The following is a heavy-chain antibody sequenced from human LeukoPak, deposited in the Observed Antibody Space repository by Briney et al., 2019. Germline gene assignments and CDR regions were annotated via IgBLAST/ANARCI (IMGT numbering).Heavy chain of an antibody. CDR1: RFSFTNYA. CDR3: PEMGGYYYNSAYYS. CDR2: ISGSGGTT. J-gene: IGHJ4*02. V-gene: IGHV3-23*01. D-gene: IGHD3-22*01. Sequence: GGAPRLSCTDSRFSFTNYAMSWVRQAPGEGLEWVSTISGSGGTTSYADSVRGGSTISRDNSKTPLYLPMNGLSAADTAVSSCPEMGGYYYNSAYYSWGQGTLVTVSS.